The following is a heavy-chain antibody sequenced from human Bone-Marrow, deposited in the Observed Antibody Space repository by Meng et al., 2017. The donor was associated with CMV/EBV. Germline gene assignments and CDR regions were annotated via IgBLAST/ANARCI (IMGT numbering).Heavy chain of an antibody. V-gene: IGHV3-20*04. CDR2: INWNGGST. D-gene: IGHD3-3*01. Sequence: GGSLRLSCAASGFTFSSYWMSWVRQAPGKGLEWVSGINWNGGSTGYADSVKGRFTISRDNAKNSLYLQMNSLRAEDTALYYCARDVLRFLEWDNWFDPWGQGTLVTVSS. CDR1: GFTFSSYW. CDR3: ARDVLRFLEWDNWFDP. J-gene: IGHJ5*02.